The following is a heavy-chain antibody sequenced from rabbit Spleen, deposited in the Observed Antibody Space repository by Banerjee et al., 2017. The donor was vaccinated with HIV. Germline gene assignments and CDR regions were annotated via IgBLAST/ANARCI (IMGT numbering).Heavy chain of an antibody. D-gene: IGHD5-1*01. J-gene: IGHJ4*01. CDR1: GFSFSSTYW. CDR2: IYGDDNSK. V-gene: IGHV1S40*01. CDR3: ARGLIGGSSWKL. Sequence: QSLEESGGDLVKPGASLTLTCTASGFSFSSTYWICWVRQAPGKGLEWIACIYGDDNSKWYASWAKGRFTISKTSSTTVTLQMPSLTVADTATYFCARGLIGGSSWKLWGQGTLVTVS.